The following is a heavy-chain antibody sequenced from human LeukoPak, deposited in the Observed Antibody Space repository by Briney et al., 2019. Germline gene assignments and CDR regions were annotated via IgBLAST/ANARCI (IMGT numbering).Heavy chain of an antibody. Sequence: ASVKVSCKASGYTFTSYYMHWVRQAPGQGLEWMGIINPSGGSTSYAQKFQGRVTMTRDMSTSTVYMGLSSLRSEDTAVYYCARGRSVVVAATPLNYWAQGTLVTVSS. J-gene: IGHJ4*02. D-gene: IGHD2-15*01. CDR2: INPSGGST. CDR1: GYTFTSYY. CDR3: ARGRSVVVAATPLNY. V-gene: IGHV1-46*01.